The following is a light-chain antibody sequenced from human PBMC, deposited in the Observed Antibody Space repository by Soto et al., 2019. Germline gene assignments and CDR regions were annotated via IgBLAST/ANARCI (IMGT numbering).Light chain of an antibody. CDR1: QGVSRK. CDR2: GAS. J-gene: IGKJ5*01. Sequence: DIVMTQSPATLSVAPGERVTFSCRASQGVSRKLAWYQHKPGQAPRLLISGASTGATGIPARFSGSGSGTDFTLTISSPEPEDFAVYYCQQRSNWPITFGQGTRLEIK. V-gene: IGKV3-11*01. CDR3: QQRSNWPIT.